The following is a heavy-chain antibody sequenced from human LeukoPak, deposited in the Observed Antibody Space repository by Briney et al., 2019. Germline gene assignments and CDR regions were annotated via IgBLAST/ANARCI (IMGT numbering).Heavy chain of an antibody. CDR2: ISYDGSNK. CDR1: GFTFSSYG. D-gene: IGHD3-22*01. CDR3: ARDAYYDSSGYSSGYFDY. J-gene: IGHJ4*02. V-gene: IGHV3-30*03. Sequence: PGRSLRLSCAASGFTFSSYGMHWVRQAPGTGLEWVAVISYDGSNKYYADSVKGRFTISRDNAKNSLFLQMNSLRAEDMALYYCARDAYYDSSGYSSGYFDYWGQGTLVTVS.